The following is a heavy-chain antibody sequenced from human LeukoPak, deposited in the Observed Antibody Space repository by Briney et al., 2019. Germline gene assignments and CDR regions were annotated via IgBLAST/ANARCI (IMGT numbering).Heavy chain of an antibody. V-gene: IGHV1-69*05. D-gene: IGHD6-19*01. CDR1: GGTFSSYA. CDR3: ARVGGSGWYHYMDV. CDR2: IIPIFGTA. J-gene: IGHJ6*03. Sequence: SVKVPCKASGGTFSSYAIRWVRQAPGQGLEWMGGIIPIFGTANYAQKFQGRVTITTDESTSTAYMELSSLRSEDTAVYYCARVGGSGWYHYMDVWGKGTTVTVSS.